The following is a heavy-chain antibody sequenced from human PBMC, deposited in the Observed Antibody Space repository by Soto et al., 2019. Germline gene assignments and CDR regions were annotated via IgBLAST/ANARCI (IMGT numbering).Heavy chain of an antibody. CDR1: GGSISSYY. CDR3: ARQMVSSGSYYYYYYGMDV. V-gene: IGHV4-59*08. CDR2: IYYSGST. Sequence: TSETLSLTCTVSGGSISSYYWSWIRQPPGKGLEWIGYIYYSGSTNYNPSLKSRVTISVDTSKNQFSLKLSSVTAADTAVYYCARQMVSSGSYYYYYYGMDVWGQGTTVTVSS. D-gene: IGHD1-26*01. J-gene: IGHJ6*02.